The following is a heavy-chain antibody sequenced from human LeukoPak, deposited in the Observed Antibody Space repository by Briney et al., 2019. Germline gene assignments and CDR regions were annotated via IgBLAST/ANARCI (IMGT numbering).Heavy chain of an antibody. D-gene: IGHD1-26*01. Sequence: PGGSLRLSCSASGFTFRDYGMNWVRQAPGKGLEWVASIKQDGSEKYYVDSVKGRFTISRDNAKNSLYLQMNSLRAEDTAVYYCTRDGTSIVGPPDYWGQGTLVTVSS. J-gene: IGHJ4*02. CDR3: TRDGTSIVGPPDY. CDR2: IKQDGSEK. CDR1: GFTFRDYG. V-gene: IGHV3-7*05.